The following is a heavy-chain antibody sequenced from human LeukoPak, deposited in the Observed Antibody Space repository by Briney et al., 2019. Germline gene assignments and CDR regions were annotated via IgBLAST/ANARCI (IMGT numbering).Heavy chain of an antibody. J-gene: IGHJ5*02. Sequence: GGSLRLSCAASGFTFSSYAMSWVRQAPGKGLEWVSAISGSGGSTYYADSVKGRFTISRDNSKNTLYLQMNSLRAEDTAVYYCARDLIEMALTPGFDPWGQGTLVTVSS. D-gene: IGHD5-24*01. V-gene: IGHV3-23*01. CDR2: ISGSGGST. CDR1: GFTFSSYA. CDR3: ARDLIEMALTPGFDP.